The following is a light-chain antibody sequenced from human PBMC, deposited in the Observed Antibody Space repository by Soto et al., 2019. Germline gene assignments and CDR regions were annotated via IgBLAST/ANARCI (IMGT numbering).Light chain of an antibody. CDR3: QQSYITPYT. CDR2: AAA. V-gene: IGKV1-39*01. CDR1: QSISRY. Sequence: DIQMTQSPSSLSASVGDSVNIICRASQSISRYLNWYQQRPGKVPKVLIYAAASLQSGVPPRFTGSGAGTEFTLTISGLQPEDVATYYCQQSYITPYTFGQGTKLDIE. J-gene: IGKJ2*01.